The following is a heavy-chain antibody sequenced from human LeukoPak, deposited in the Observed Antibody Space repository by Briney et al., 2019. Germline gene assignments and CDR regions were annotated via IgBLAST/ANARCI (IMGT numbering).Heavy chain of an antibody. CDR2: IGGTDGSI. CDR1: GFTFSNYA. CDR3: AKAGWYYL. J-gene: IGHJ4*02. V-gene: IGHV3-23*01. Sequence: PGGSLRLSCAASGFTFSNYAMSWVRQAPGKGLEWVSAIGGTDGSIYYADSVKGRFTISRDNSKNTLYLQLNSVKAEDTAVCYCAKAGWYYLWGQGTLVTVSS. D-gene: IGHD2-8*01.